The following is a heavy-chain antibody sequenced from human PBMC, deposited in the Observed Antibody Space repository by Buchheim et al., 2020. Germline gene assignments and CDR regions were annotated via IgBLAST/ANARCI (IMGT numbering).Heavy chain of an antibody. CDR3: AKFSRPDSGGWYLDY. CDR1: GASVTNDY. CDR2: ISNAGST. D-gene: IGHD6-19*01. J-gene: IGHJ4*01. V-gene: IGHV4-59*02. Sequence: QVQLQESGPGLVQPSETLSLTCSVSGASVTNDYWSWIRQPPGKGLDWIAYISNAGSTNYNPSLTSRVTISVDAPKNQFSLKLSSVTAADTAVYYCAKFSRPDSGGWYLDYWGQGTL.